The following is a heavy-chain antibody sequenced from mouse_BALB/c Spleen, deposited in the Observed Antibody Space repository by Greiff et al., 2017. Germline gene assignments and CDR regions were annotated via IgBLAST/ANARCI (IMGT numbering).Heavy chain of an antibody. J-gene: IGHJ2*01. Sequence: VQLVESGPGLVAPSQSLSITCTVSGFSLTSYGVHWVRQPPGKGLEWLGVIWAGGSTNYNSALMSRLSISKDNSKSQVFLKMNSLQTDDTAMYYCAREGLGRPYYFDYWGQGTTLTVSS. CDR2: IWAGGST. V-gene: IGHV2-9*02. CDR3: AREGLGRPYYFDY. CDR1: GFSLTSYG. D-gene: IGHD4-1*01.